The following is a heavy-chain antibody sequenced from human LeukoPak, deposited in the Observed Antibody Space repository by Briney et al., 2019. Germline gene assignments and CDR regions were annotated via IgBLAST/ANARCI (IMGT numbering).Heavy chain of an antibody. Sequence: GASVKVSCKASGYTFTSHDISWVRQAPGQGLEWMGWLSPHNGNTKYAQKFQGRVTMTTDTSTNTAYMELRSLGSDDTAVYYCTREPPMAAAHFGSWGQGTLVTVSS. V-gene: IGHV1-18*01. CDR3: TREPPMAAAHFGS. CDR1: GYTFTSHD. D-gene: IGHD6-13*01. CDR2: LSPHNGNT. J-gene: IGHJ4*02.